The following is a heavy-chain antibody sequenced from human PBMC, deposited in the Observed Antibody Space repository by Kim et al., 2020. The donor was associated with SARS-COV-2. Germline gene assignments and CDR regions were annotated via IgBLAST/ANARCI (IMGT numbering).Heavy chain of an antibody. J-gene: IGHJ4*02. CDR3: ARDGGHYDSSGYYY. D-gene: IGHD3-22*01. V-gene: IGHV1-3*01. Sequence: SQKFQGRVTITRDTSASTAYMELGSLRSEDPAVYYCARDGGHYDSSGYYYWGQGTLVTVSS.